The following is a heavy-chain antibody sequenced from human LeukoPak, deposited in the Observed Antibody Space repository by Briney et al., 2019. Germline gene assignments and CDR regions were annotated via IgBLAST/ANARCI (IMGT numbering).Heavy chain of an antibody. CDR2: ISAYNGDT. V-gene: IGHV1-18*01. D-gene: IGHD3-10*01. J-gene: IGHJ5*02. CDR3: ARDREYYGSGSWFDP. Sequence: ASVKVSCKASGYTFTSYGISWVRQAPGQGLEWMGWISAYNGDTNYAQKFQGRVTMTRDTSISTAYMELSRLRSDDTAVYYCARDREYYGSGSWFDPWGQGTLVTVSS. CDR1: GYTFTSYG.